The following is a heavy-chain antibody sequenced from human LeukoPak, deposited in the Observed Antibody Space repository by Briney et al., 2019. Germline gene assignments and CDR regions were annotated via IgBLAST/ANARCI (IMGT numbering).Heavy chain of an antibody. D-gene: IGHD3-9*01. CDR3: AKVNDILTALSLY. CDR2: ISGSGGST. V-gene: IGHV3-23*01. J-gene: IGHJ4*02. CDR1: RFTFSSYA. Sequence: PGGSLRLSCAASRFTFSSYAMSWVRQAPGKGLEWVSAISGSGGSTYYADSVKGRFTISRDNSKNTLYLQMNSLRAEDTAVYYCAKVNDILTALSLYWGQGTLVTVSS.